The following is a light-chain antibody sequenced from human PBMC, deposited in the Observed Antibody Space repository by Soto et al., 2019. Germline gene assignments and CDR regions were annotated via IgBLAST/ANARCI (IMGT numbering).Light chain of an antibody. J-gene: IGKJ1*01. CDR1: QSISSW. V-gene: IGKV1-5*03. CDR2: KAS. CDR3: QQYNGYSWT. Sequence: DIQMTQSPSTLSASVGDRVTITCRASQSISSWLAWYQQKPGKVPNLLIYKASSLGSGVPSRFSGSGSGTEFTLTISSLQPDDFATYYCQQYNGYSWTFGQGTKVEIK.